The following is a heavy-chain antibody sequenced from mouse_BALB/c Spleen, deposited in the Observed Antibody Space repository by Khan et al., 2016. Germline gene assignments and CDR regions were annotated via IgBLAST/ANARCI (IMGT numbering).Heavy chain of an antibody. J-gene: IGHJ3*01. V-gene: IGHV1S34*01. D-gene: IGHD1-1*01. CDR1: GYSFTGYY. CDR2: ITSYNGAT. Sequence: LVKTGASVKISCKASGYSFTGYYMHWVKQSHGKSLEWIGYITSYNGATSYNQKFKGKAPFTVDTSSSTAYMQFNSLTSEDSAVYYCASPYGSSYVGFAYWGQGTLVTVSA. CDR3: ASPYGSSYVGFAY.